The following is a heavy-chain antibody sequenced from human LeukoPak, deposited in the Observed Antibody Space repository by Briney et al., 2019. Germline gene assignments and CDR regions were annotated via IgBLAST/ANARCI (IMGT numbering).Heavy chain of an antibody. V-gene: IGHV1-2*02. J-gene: IGHJ5*02. CDR1: GYTFTDYY. CDR3: AGVVVATIDWFDP. D-gene: IGHD5-12*01. Sequence: ASVKVSCKASGYTFTDYYIHWVRQAPGQGLEWMGWINPNTGDAHYTQKFQGRVTMTRDTSINTAYMELSRLRFDDTAVYYCAGVVVATIDWFDPWGREPWSPSPQ. CDR2: INPNTGDA.